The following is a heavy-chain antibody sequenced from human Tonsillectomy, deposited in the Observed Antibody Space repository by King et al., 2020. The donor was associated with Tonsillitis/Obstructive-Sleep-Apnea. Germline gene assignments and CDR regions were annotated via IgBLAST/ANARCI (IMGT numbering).Heavy chain of an antibody. CDR2: ISGSGGGT. V-gene: IGHV3-23*04. CDR3: ARVAFSYSRGWYEGWFDP. D-gene: IGHD6-19*01. CDR1: GFTFSTYA. Sequence: VQLVESGGGLVQPGGSLRLSCAASGFTFSTYAMTWVRQAPGKGLEWVSAISGSGGGTYSAEFVKGRITISRDNSRNTLYLQMNSLRAEDTALYYCARVAFSYSRGWYEGWFDPWGQGTLVTVSS. J-gene: IGHJ5*02.